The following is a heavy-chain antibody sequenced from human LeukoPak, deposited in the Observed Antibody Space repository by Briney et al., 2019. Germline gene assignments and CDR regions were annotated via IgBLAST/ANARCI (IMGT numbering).Heavy chain of an antibody. CDR2: ISGSGGST. Sequence: GGSLRLSCAASGFTFSSYAMSWVRQAPGKGLEWVSAISGSGGSTYYADSVKGRFTISRDNSKNTLYLQMNSLRAEDTAVYYCAKTDPDYYDSSGYYQADYWGQGTLVTVSS. J-gene: IGHJ4*02. CDR3: AKTDPDYYDSSGYYQADY. V-gene: IGHV3-23*01. CDR1: GFTFSSYA. D-gene: IGHD3-22*01.